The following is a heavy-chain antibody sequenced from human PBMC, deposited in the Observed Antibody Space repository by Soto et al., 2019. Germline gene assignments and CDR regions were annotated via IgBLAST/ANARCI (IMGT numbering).Heavy chain of an antibody. V-gene: IGHV3-7*01. Sequence: GGSLRLSCAASGFTFSSYWMSWVRQAPGKGLEWVANIKQDGSEKYYVDSVKGRFTISRDNAKNSLYLQMNSLRAEDTAVYHCARDLDYGGNSEAFDIWGQGTMVTVSS. D-gene: IGHD4-17*01. CDR1: GFTFSSYW. CDR2: IKQDGSEK. J-gene: IGHJ3*02. CDR3: ARDLDYGGNSEAFDI.